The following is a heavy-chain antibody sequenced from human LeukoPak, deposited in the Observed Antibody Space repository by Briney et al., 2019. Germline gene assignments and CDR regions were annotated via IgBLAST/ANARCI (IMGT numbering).Heavy chain of an antibody. CDR3: AKDEVIIGAAAVPNAFDI. CDR1: GFNFGEFW. Sequence: PGGSLRLSCAASGFNFGEFWMAWVRQTPGMGLEWVADIKEDGSGSFYVDSVKGRFTISRDNSKNTLYLQMNSLRAEDTAVYYCAKDEVIIGAAAVPNAFDIWGQGTMVTVSS. V-gene: IGHV3-7*03. D-gene: IGHD6-13*01. CDR2: IKEDGSGS. J-gene: IGHJ3*02.